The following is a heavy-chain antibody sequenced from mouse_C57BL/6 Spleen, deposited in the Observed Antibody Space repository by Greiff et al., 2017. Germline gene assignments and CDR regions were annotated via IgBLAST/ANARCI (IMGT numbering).Heavy chain of an antibody. CDR1: GYTFTSYW. CDR2: IDPSDSYT. D-gene: IGHD3-3*01. Sequence: VQLQQSGAELVMPGASVKLSCKASGYTFTSYWMHWVKQRPGQGLEWIGEIDPSDSYTNYNQKFKGKSTLTVDKSSSTAYMRLSSLTSEDSAVYYCARVGQWYFDVWGTGTTVTVSS. J-gene: IGHJ1*03. V-gene: IGHV1-69*01. CDR3: ARVGQWYFDV.